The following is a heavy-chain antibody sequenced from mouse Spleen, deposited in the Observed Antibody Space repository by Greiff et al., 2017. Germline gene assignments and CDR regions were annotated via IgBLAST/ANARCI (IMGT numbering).Heavy chain of an antibody. CDR2: INPGSGGT. Sequence: QVQLQQSGAELVRPGTSVKVSCKASGYAFTNYLIEWVKQRPGQGLEWIGVINPGSGGTNYNEKFKGKATLTADKSSSTAYMQLSSLTSDDSAVYFCAREGRWSWFAYWGQGTLVTVSA. CDR3: AREGRWSWFAY. CDR1: GYAFTNYL. J-gene: IGHJ3*01. V-gene: IGHV1-54*01. D-gene: IGHD1-1*02.